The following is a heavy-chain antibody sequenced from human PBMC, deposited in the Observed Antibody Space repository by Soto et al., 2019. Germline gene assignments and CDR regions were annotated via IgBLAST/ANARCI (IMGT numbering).Heavy chain of an antibody. CDR2: INPNSGGT. CDR3: AREKKQLWLEYYFDY. V-gene: IGHV1-2*02. D-gene: IGHD5-18*01. CDR1: GYTFTGYY. J-gene: IGHJ4*02. Sequence: GASVKVSCKASGYTFTGYYMHWVRQAPGQGLEWMGWINPNSGGTNYAQKFQGRVTMTRDTSISTAYMELSRLRSDDTAVYYCAREKKQLWLEYYFDYWGQGTLVTVSS.